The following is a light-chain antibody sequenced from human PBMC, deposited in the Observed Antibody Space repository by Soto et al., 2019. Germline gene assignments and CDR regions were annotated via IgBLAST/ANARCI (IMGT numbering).Light chain of an antibody. CDR3: QQYYSYPWT. J-gene: IGKJ1*01. Sequence: DLQMTQSPSTLSASVGDRVTITCRASQNIDISLAWFQQRPGQAPKLLIYAASTLQSGVPSRFSGSGSGTDFTLTISCLQSEDFATYYCQQYYSYPWTFGQGTKVDIK. CDR1: QNIDIS. CDR2: AAS. V-gene: IGKV1-5*01.